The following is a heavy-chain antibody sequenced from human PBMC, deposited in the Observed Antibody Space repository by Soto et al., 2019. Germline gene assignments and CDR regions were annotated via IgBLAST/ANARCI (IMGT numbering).Heavy chain of an antibody. CDR2: IYYSGST. D-gene: IGHD5-18*01. V-gene: IGHV4-31*03. J-gene: IGHJ6*02. CDR3: ARGERPGYRYGYALNYYYYGMDV. CDR1: GGSISSGGYY. Sequence: SETLSLTCTVSGGSISSGGYYWSWIRLHPGKGLEWIGYIYYSGSTYYNPSLKSRVTISVDTSKNQFSLKLSSVTAADTAVYYCARGERPGYRYGYALNYYYYGMDVWGQGTTVTVSS.